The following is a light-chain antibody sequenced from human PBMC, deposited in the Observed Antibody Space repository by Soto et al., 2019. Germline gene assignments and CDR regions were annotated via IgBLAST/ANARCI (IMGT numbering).Light chain of an antibody. CDR2: GAS. V-gene: IGKV3-15*01. Sequence: EIVMTQSPATLSVSPGERATLSCRASQSVSSNLAWYQQKPGQAPRLLIYGASTRATGIPARFSGSGSGTEFTLTISSLQSEDFAVYYCQQYNNWWWTFGQGTKVDIK. J-gene: IGKJ1*01. CDR3: QQYNNWWWT. CDR1: QSVSSN.